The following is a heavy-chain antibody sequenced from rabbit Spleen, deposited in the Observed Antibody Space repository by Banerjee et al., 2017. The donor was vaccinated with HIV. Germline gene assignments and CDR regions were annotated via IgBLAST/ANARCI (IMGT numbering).Heavy chain of an antibody. J-gene: IGHJ4*01. CDR3: AREGSSGWGGYFEL. D-gene: IGHD4-1*01. V-gene: IGHV1S7*01. CDR2: IIPVFGTT. CDR1: GIDFSSYG. Sequence: QLVESGGGLVTLGGSLKLSCKASGIDFSSYGISWVRQAPGKGLEWVGYIIPVFGTTDYASWVNGRFTISLDNAQNTVFLQMTSLTAADTATYFCAREGSSGWGGYFELWGPGTLVTVS.